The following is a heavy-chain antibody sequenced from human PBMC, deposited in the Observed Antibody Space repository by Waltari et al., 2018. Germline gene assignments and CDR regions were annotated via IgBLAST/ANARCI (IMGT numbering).Heavy chain of an antibody. Sequence: QVQLVQSGAEVKKPGASVRVSCKASGYTFTAYSIHWVRQAPGQGLEWMGRINPNSGDTKSAQNFQGRVTMTSDTSINTAYMEVSSPRSDDTAVFFCARPCTQTGTFWGGVHDAFDLWGQGTMVTVSS. D-gene: IGHD3-16*01. CDR3: ARPCTQTGTFWGGVHDAFDL. CDR2: INPNSGDT. V-gene: IGHV1-2*06. CDR1: GYTFTAYS. J-gene: IGHJ3*01.